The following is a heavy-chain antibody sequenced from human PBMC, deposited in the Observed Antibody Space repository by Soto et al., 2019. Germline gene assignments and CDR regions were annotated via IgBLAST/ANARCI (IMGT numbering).Heavy chain of an antibody. D-gene: IGHD6-19*01. CDR3: ARGYGSGWYSEYFQH. Sequence: QVQLVQSGAEVKKPGASVYVSCKASGYTFTSYDIFWVRQAPGQGLEGMGWISASNGHTNYAQKLQDRVIMTTDTSTSTAYMELRSLRSDDTAVYYCARGYGSGWYSEYFQHWGQGTLVTVSP. CDR2: ISASNGHT. J-gene: IGHJ1*01. V-gene: IGHV1-18*01. CDR1: GYTFTSYD.